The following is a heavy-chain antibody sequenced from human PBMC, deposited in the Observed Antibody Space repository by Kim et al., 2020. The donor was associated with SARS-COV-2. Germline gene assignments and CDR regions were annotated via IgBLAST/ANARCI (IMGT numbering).Heavy chain of an antibody. D-gene: IGHD1-1*01. Sequence: GGSLRLSCVGSGFNFSNYGMHWVRQAPGKGLEWVSVIYSGGSTYYADSVKGRFTISRDNSKNTLYLQMNSLRAEDTAVYYCAFPGIGTDAFDIWGQGTMVTVSS. J-gene: IGHJ3*02. V-gene: IGHV3-NL1*01. CDR2: IYSGGST. CDR1: GFNFSNYG. CDR3: AFPGIGTDAFDI.